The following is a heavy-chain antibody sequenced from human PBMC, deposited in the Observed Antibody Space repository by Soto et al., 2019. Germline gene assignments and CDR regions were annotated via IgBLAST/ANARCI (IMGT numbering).Heavy chain of an antibody. J-gene: IGHJ3*02. Sequence: SETLSLTCTVSGGSISRYYWSGIRQPPGKGLEWIGYIYYSGSTNYNPSLKSRVTISVDTSKNQFSLKLSSVTAADTAVYYCARLYGLDAFDIWGQGAMVTVSS. V-gene: IGHV4-59*08. CDR3: ARLYGLDAFDI. D-gene: IGHD3-16*02. CDR2: IYYSGST. CDR1: GGSISRYY.